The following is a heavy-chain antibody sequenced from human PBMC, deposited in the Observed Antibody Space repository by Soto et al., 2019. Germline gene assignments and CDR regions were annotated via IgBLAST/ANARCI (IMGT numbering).Heavy chain of an antibody. V-gene: IGHV4-4*07. Sequence: PSETLSLTCTVSGGSISSYYWTWIRQPAGKGLEWIGRIYTSGSTNYNPSLKSRVTMSVDTSKNQFSLKLSFVTAADTAVYYCARVGMVGTVLGSWFDPWGQGSLVTSPQ. D-gene: IGHD6-19*01. J-gene: IGHJ5*02. CDR2: IYTSGST. CDR1: GGSISSYY. CDR3: ARVGMVGTVLGSWFDP.